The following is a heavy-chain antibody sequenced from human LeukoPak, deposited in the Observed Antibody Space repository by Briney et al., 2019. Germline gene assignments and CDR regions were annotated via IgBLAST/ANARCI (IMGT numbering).Heavy chain of an antibody. D-gene: IGHD3-22*01. CDR3: ARGGYYYDSRGYYPTFDY. CDR1: GGSFNDYD. CDR2: INESGAT. J-gene: IGHJ4*02. V-gene: IGHV4-34*01. Sequence: KSSETLSLTCSVYGGSFNDYDWSWVRQAPGGGLQWIGEINESGATNCDPSLKSRVTMSIDTSKSQFSLSLRSVTAADTAVYYCARGGYYYDSRGYYPTFDYWGQGTLVTVSS.